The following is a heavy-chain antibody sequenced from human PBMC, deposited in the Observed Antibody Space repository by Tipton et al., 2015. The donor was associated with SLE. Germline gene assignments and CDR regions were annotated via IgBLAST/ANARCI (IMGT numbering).Heavy chain of an antibody. D-gene: IGHD6-19*01. V-gene: IGHV3-30-3*02. CDR1: GFTFSSYA. Sequence: QLVQSGGGVVQPGRSLRLSCATFGFTFSSYAMHWVRQAPGKGLEWVAVISYDGSNKYYADSVKGRFTISRDNSKNTLYLQMNSLRAEDTAVYYCAKRKMYSSGWFDYWGQGTLVTVSS. CDR3: AKRKMYSSGWFDY. CDR2: ISYDGSNK. J-gene: IGHJ4*02.